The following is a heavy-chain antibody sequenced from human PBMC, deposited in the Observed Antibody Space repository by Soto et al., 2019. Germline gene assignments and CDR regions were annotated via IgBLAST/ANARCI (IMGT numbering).Heavy chain of an antibody. CDR3: ARGGVVPAAHDAFDI. CDR2: INPNSGGT. J-gene: IGHJ3*02. Sequence: GASVKVSCKASGYTFTGYYMHWVRQAPGQGLEWMGWINPNSGGTNYAQKFQGWVTMTRDTSISTAYMELSRLRSDDTTVYYCARGGVVPAAHDAFDIWGQGTMDTVSS. D-gene: IGHD2-2*01. CDR1: GYTFTGYY. V-gene: IGHV1-2*04.